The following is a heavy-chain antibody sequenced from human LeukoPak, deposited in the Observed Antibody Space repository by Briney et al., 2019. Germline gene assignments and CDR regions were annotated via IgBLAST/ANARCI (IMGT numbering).Heavy chain of an antibody. CDR3: ARGVSKDGEWLFYYYYMDV. J-gene: IGHJ6*03. D-gene: IGHD3-3*01. CDR2: IYYSGST. CDR1: GGSISSYY. V-gene: IGHV4-59*01. Sequence: SETLSLTCTVSGGSISSYYWSWIRQPPGKGLEWIGYIYYSGSTNYNPSLKSRVTISVDTSKNQFSLKLSSVTAADTAVYYCARGVSKDGEWLFYYYYMDVWGKGTTVTVSS.